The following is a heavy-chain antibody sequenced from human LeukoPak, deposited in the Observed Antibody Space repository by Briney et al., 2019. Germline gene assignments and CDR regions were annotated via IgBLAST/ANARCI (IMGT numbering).Heavy chain of an antibody. D-gene: IGHD5-18*01. CDR1: GGTFSSYA. CDR2: IIPIFGTA. CDR3: ARARYSYGYAFDI. J-gene: IGHJ3*02. V-gene: IGHV1-69*13. Sequence: ASVKVSCKASGGTFSSYAISWVRQAPGQGLEWMGGIIPIFGTANYARKFQGRVTITADESTSTAYMELSSLRSEDTAVYYCARARYSYGYAFDIWGQGTMVTVSS.